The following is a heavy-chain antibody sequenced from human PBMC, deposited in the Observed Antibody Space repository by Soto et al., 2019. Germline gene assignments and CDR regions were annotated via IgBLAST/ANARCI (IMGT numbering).Heavy chain of an antibody. Sequence: SVKVSCKASGGSFRTYTTSWVRQAPGQGLEWVGGIIPIFGTVNYAQKLRDRVTITADESTSTAYMELTNLRSEDTAVYYCTRDRAGPRLYYAMAVWGQGNTVTVSS. CDR1: GGSFRTYT. D-gene: IGHD5-12*01. CDR2: IIPIFGTV. V-gene: IGHV1-69*13. J-gene: IGHJ6*02. CDR3: TRDRAGPRLYYAMAV.